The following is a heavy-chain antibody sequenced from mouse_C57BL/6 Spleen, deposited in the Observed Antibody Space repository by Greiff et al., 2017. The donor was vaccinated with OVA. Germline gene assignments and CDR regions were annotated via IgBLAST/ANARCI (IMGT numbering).Heavy chain of an antibody. J-gene: IGHJ1*03. Sequence: VQLQQSGAELVRPGASVKLSCTASGFNIKDDYMHWVKQRPEQGLEWIGWIDPENGDTEYASKFQGKATITADTSSNTAYLQLSSLTSEDTAVYYCTTPYYYGSRRNWYFDVWGTGTTVTVSS. CDR1: GFNIKDDY. V-gene: IGHV14-4*01. D-gene: IGHD1-1*01. CDR2: IDPENGDT. CDR3: TTPYYYGSRRNWYFDV.